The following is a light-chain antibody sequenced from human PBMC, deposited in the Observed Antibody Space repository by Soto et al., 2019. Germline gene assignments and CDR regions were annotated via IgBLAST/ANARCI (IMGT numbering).Light chain of an antibody. CDR2: WAS. CDR1: QSVLYNSENKNY. V-gene: IGKV4-1*01. Sequence: IVMTQSPDSLAVSLGERATINCKSSQSVLYNSENKNYLAWYQQKPGQPPKLLIYWASTRESGVPDRFSGSGSGTDFTLTISSLQAEDVAVYYCQQYYSTLTFGGGTRLEIK. J-gene: IGKJ5*01. CDR3: QQYYSTLT.